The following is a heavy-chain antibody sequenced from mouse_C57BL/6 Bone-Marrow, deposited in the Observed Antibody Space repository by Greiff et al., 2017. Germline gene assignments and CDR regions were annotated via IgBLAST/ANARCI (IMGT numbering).Heavy chain of an antibody. Sequence: VQLQQSGPELVKPGASVKISCKASGYSFTGYYMNWVKQSPEKSLEWIGEFNPSTGGTTYNQKFKAKATLTVDKSSSTAYMQLKSLTSEDSAAYYCARDGSSSYFDYWGQGTTLTVSS. CDR2: FNPSTGGT. CDR3: ARDGSSSYFDY. V-gene: IGHV1-42*01. D-gene: IGHD1-1*01. CDR1: GYSFTGYY. J-gene: IGHJ2*01.